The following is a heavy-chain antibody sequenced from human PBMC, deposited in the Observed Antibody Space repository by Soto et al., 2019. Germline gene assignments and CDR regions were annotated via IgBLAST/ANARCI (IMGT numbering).Heavy chain of an antibody. V-gene: IGHV1-69*01. CDR3: ARASPSLGGYHKGAGRRNYHFDL. CDR2: GIPVFGTA. D-gene: IGHD3-10*01. J-gene: IGHJ4*02. CDR1: GGTFSSYT. Sequence: QVQLVQSGAEVKKPGSSVKLSCKASGGTFSSYTISWVRQAPGQGLEWMGGGIPVFGTAYNEQKFQGRVTINADESTSTASMELSSLSSEDTAVYSCARASPSLGGYHKGAGRRNYHFDLWGQGTLVTVSS.